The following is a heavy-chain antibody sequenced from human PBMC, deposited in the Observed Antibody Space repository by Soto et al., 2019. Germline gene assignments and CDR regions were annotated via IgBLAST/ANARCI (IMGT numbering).Heavy chain of an antibody. Sequence: PSETLSLTCNVSGGPIKSGDYYWNWRRQPPGKALEWIGYIFYSGTTNYSPSLKIRVAISIDTSKNHFSLSLTSVTPADTALYYSARAGFSYGHLLFWGQGIRVTVSS. V-gene: IGHV4-30-4*01. D-gene: IGHD3-10*01. CDR2: IFYSGTT. J-gene: IGHJ4*02. CDR3: ARAGFSYGHLLF. CDR1: GGPIKSGDYY.